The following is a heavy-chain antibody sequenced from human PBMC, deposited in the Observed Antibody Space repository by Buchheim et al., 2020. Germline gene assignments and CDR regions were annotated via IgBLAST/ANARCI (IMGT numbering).Heavy chain of an antibody. CDR2: ISYDGSNK. J-gene: IGHJ6*02. Sequence: QVQLVESGGGVVQPGRSLRLSCAASGLTFSSYAMHWVRQAPGKGLEWVAVISYDGSNKYYADSVKGRFTISRDNSKNTLYLKMNSLRAEDTAVYYCAREVRVYGMDVWGQGTT. V-gene: IGHV3-30*04. CDR1: GLTFSSYA. CDR3: AREVRVYGMDV.